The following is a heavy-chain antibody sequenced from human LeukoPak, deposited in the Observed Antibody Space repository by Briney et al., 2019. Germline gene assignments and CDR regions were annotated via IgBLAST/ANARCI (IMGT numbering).Heavy chain of an antibody. J-gene: IGHJ4*02. D-gene: IGHD3-22*01. CDR1: GGSISSSSSY. CDR3: ARALFTMIIEASFDY. Sequence: PSETLSLTCTVSGGSISSSSSYWGWIRQPPGKGLEWIGSIYYSGSTYYNQSLKSRVTISADTSKDQFSLKLSSVTAADTAVYYCARALFTMIIEASFDYWGQGTLVTVSS. V-gene: IGHV4-39*01. CDR2: IYYSGST.